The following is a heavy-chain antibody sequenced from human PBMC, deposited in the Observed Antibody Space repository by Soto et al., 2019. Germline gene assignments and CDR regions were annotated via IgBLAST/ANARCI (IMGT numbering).Heavy chain of an antibody. CDR1: GFTFSSYG. V-gene: IGHV3-30*18. J-gene: IGHJ4*02. CDR2: ISYDGSNK. Sequence: QVQLVESGGGVVQPGRSLRLSCAASGFTFSSYGMHWVRQAPGKGLEWVAVISYDGSNKYYADSVKGRFTISRDNSKNTLYLQMNSLRAEDTAVYYCAKDGCSGGSCHIDYWGQGTLVTVSS. CDR3: AKDGCSGGSCHIDY. D-gene: IGHD2-15*01.